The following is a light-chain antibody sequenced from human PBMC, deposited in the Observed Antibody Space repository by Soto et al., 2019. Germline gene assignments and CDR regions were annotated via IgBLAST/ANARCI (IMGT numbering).Light chain of an antibody. Sequence: QSALTQPPSASGSPGQSVTISCTGSSSDVGGDNSVSWYQQHPGKAPKLIISEVNKRPSGVPVRFSGSKSGNTASLTVSGLQAEDEADYYCSSYAGSNTFVVFGGGTKLTVL. CDR2: EVN. V-gene: IGLV2-8*01. CDR3: SSYAGSNTFVV. CDR1: SSDVGGDNS. J-gene: IGLJ2*01.